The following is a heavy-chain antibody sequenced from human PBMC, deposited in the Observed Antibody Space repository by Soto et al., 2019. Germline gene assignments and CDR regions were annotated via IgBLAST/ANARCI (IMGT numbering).Heavy chain of an antibody. D-gene: IGHD6-19*01. Sequence: SLRLSCAASGFTFSSYGMHWVRQAPGKGLEWVAVISYDGSNKYYADSVKGRFTISRDNSKNTLYLQMNSLRAEDTAVYYCAKDGGYSSGWFFDYWGQGTLVTVSS. CDR3: AKDGGYSSGWFFDY. V-gene: IGHV3-30*18. J-gene: IGHJ4*02. CDR1: GFTFSSYG. CDR2: ISYDGSNK.